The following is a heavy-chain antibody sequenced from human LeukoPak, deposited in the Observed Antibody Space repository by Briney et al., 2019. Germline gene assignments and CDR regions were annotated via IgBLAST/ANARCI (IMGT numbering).Heavy chain of an antibody. D-gene: IGHD3-22*01. CDR2: ISSSSSYI. CDR3: AREARLYYYDSSGYSP. V-gene: IGHV3-21*01. Sequence: PGGSLRLSCAASGFTFSSYSMNWVRQAPGKGLEWVSSISSSSSYIYYADSVKGRFTISRDNAKNSLYLQMNSLRAEGTAVYYCAREARLYYYDSSGYSPWGQGTLVTVSS. J-gene: IGHJ5*02. CDR1: GFTFSSYS.